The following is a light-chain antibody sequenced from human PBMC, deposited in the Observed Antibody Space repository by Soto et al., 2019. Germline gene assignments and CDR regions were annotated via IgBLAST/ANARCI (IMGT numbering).Light chain of an antibody. CDR1: QSITSNY. Sequence: EIVLTQSPGSLSLSLGERATLSCRASQSITSNYLAWYQQKPGRAPRLLISDASSRATGIPDRFSGSGSGTDFTLTIDRLEPEDFAVYSCQLYGSSITLGQGTRLEIK. V-gene: IGKV3-20*01. CDR2: DAS. CDR3: QLYGSSIT. J-gene: IGKJ5*01.